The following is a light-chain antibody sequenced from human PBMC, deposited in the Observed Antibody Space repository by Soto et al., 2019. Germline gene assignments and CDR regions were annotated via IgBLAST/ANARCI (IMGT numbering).Light chain of an antibody. CDR3: IQPLQTPLT. V-gene: IGKV2-28*01. CDR2: LCY. Sequence: DIVMTQSPLSLPVTPGEPASISCRSSQRLLHSNGYNHLVWYLQKPGQSPQLLIYLCYNRASGVTDRLSGRGSGTDFTLKISRVEAEDVGVDYCIQPLQTPLTFGGGTKGEIK. CDR1: QRLLHSNGYNH. J-gene: IGKJ4*01.